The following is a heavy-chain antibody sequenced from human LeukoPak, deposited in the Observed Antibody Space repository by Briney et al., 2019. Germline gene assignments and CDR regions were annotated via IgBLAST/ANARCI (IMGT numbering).Heavy chain of an antibody. J-gene: IGHJ6*03. CDR2: INPNSGGT. Sequence: VASVKVSCKASGYTFTGYYMHWVRQAPGQGLEWMGWINPNSGGTNYAQKFQGRVTMTRDTSISTAYMELSRLRSDDTAVYYCARGYGDYYYYYYMDVWGKGTTVTISS. D-gene: IGHD4-17*01. CDR1: GYTFTGYY. V-gene: IGHV1-2*02. CDR3: ARGYGDYYYYYYMDV.